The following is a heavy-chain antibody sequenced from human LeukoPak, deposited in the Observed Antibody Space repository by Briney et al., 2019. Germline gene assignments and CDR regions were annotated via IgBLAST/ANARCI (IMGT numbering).Heavy chain of an antibody. Sequence: PSQTLSLTCTVSGGSISSGSYYWSWIRQPAGKGLEWIGRIYTSGSTNYNPSLKSRVTISVDTSKNQFSLKLSSVTAADTAVYYCARVYWNYAFDIWGQGTMVTVSS. D-gene: IGHD1-7*01. V-gene: IGHV4-61*02. CDR2: IYTSGST. CDR1: GGSISSGSYY. CDR3: ARVYWNYAFDI. J-gene: IGHJ3*02.